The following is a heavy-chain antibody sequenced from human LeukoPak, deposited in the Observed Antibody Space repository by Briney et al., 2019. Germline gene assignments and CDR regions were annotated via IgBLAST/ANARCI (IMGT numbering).Heavy chain of an antibody. CDR1: TGSISSSSYY. CDR3: ARYTSGAAWLFDY. D-gene: IGHD3-9*01. CDR2: IYYNGST. J-gene: IGHJ4*02. Sequence: PSETLSFTCTVSTGSISSSSYYWGWIRQPPGKGLEWIGSIYYNGSTYYNPSLKSRVTISVDTSKNQFSLKLSSVTAADTAVYYCARYTSGAAWLFDYWGQGTLVTVSS. V-gene: IGHV4-39*01.